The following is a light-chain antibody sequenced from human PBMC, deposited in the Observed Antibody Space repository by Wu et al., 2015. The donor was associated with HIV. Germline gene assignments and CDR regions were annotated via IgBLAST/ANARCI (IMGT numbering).Light chain of an antibody. Sequence: ENVLTQSPGTLSLSPGERATLSCRASETIMYNYLAWYQQKPGQAPRLLIYDGSVRATGIPDRFSGSGSGTDFTLTISRLEPGDSAVYYCHQYGNSPPTFGQGTKVEIK. CDR3: HQYGNSPPT. CDR2: DGS. J-gene: IGKJ1*01. CDR1: ETIMYNY. V-gene: IGKV3-20*01.